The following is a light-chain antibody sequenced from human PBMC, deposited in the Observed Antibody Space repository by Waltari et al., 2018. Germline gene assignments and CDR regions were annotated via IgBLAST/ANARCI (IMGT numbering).Light chain of an antibody. J-gene: IGKJ3*01. CDR1: QSVLYSSNNKNY. Sequence: DIVMTQSPDSLAVSLGERATINCKSSQSVLYSSNNKNYLAWYQQQPGQPPKLLIYWASTRESGVPDRFRGSGSGTDFTLTISSLQAEDVAVYYCQQYYSTPLTFGPGTKVDIK. CDR3: QQYYSTPLT. V-gene: IGKV4-1*01. CDR2: WAS.